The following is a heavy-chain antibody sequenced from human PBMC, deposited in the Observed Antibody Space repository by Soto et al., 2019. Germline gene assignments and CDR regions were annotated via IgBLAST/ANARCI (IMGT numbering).Heavy chain of an antibody. CDR1: GFTFSSYG. V-gene: IGHV3-33*01. Sequence: QVQLVESGGGVVQPGRSLRLSCAASGFTFSSYGMHWVRQAPGKGLEWVAVIWYDGSNKYYADSVKGRFTISRDNSKNTLSLKMNSLRAEDTAVYSCARGRKNPVLTMRGDFGYWGQGTRVPVPS. J-gene: IGHJ4*02. CDR3: ARGRKNPVLTMRGDFGY. D-gene: IGHD3-22*01. CDR2: IWYDGSNK.